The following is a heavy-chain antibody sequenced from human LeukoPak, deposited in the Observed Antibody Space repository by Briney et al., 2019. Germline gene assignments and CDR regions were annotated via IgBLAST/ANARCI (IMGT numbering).Heavy chain of an antibody. V-gene: IGHV3-23*01. CDR3: AKGKSLPHYYYYGMDV. J-gene: IGHJ6*02. CDR1: GFAFSTSA. CDR2: IGGSGDTT. Sequence: PGGSLRVSCAASGFAFSTSAMNWVRQAPGKGLEWVSVIGGSGDTTYYADSVRGRFTISRDNFKNTLYLQMNSLTAEDTAIYYCAKGKSLPHYYYYGMDVWGQGATVTASS.